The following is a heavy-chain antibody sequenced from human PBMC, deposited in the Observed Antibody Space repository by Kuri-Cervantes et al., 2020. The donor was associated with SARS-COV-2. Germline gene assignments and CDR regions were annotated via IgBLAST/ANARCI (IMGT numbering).Heavy chain of an antibody. V-gene: IGHV4-59*01. CDR3: AGGGSVSTASLL. Sequence: GSLRLSCTVSGGSISGYYWTWIRQPPGKGLEWIGNIYYSENTKYNPSLKSRVTISIDTSKNQLSLNLSSVTATDTAVYYCAGGGSVSTASLLWGHGTLVTVSS. CDR1: GGSISGYY. CDR2: IYYSENT. J-gene: IGHJ4*01. D-gene: IGHD3-10*01.